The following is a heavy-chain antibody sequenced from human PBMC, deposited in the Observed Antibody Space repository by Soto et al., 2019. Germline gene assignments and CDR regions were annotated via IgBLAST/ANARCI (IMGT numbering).Heavy chain of an antibody. Sequence: VQLLESGGGSVHPGGSLRLACAASGFRFSDYSMNWVRQAPGKGLEWVSYITSSGDSIYYADSVRGRFTVSRDNAKNSLFLQMNGLRDEDTAVYYCARLPKGSTVTSWGQGTLVTVSS. D-gene: IGHD4-17*01. CDR2: ITSSGDSI. J-gene: IGHJ4*02. CDR3: ARLPKGSTVTS. V-gene: IGHV3-48*02. CDR1: GFRFSDYS.